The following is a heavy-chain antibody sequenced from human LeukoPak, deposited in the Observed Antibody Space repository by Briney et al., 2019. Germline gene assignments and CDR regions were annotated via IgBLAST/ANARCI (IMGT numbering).Heavy chain of an antibody. CDR3: ARDTGYFDY. CDR1: GGSISRHY. V-gene: IGHV3-30*03. Sequence: PAETLSLTCTVSGGSISRHYWSWIRQPPGKGLEWVAVISYDGSNKYYADSVKGRFTISRDNSKNTLYLQMNSLRAEDTAVYYCARDTGYFDYWGQGTLVTVSS. CDR2: ISYDGSNK. J-gene: IGHJ4*02. D-gene: IGHD1-14*01.